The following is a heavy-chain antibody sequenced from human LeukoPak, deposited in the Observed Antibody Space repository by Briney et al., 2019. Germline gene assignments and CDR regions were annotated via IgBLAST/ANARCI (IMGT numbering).Heavy chain of an antibody. CDR3: ARDLGYYDSSGYVGKAFDI. D-gene: IGHD3-22*01. CDR1: GGSISSYY. Sequence: SETLSLTCTVSGGSISSYYWNWIRQPPGKGLEWIGYIYYSGSTSYNPSLKSRVTISVDTSKNQFSLKLSSVAAADTAVYYCARDLGYYDSSGYVGKAFDIWGQGTMVTVSS. J-gene: IGHJ3*02. CDR2: IYYSGST. V-gene: IGHV4-59*01.